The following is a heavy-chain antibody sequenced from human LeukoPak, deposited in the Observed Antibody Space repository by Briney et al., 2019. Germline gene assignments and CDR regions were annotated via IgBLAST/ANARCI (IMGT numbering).Heavy chain of an antibody. CDR1: GFTFSMSS. D-gene: IGHD6-13*01. CDR3: ARGRAGIAAAGFDY. V-gene: IGHV3-30*04. Sequence: GGSLRLSCATSGFTFSMSSMHWVRLAPGKGLEWLAGISFDGANKFSGDSVKGRFSISRDNSKNTLYLQMNSLGLDDTAVYFWARGRAGIAAAGFDYWGQGTLVTVSS. CDR2: ISFDGANK. J-gene: IGHJ4*02.